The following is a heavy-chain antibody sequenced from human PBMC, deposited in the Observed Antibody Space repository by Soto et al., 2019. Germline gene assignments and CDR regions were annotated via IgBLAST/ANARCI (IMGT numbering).Heavy chain of an antibody. J-gene: IGHJ6*02. CDR1: GFTFTSSA. CDR3: AATGGEQQLGHYYYYGMDV. Sequence: VASVKVSCKASGFTFTSSAVQWVRQARGQRLEWIGWIVVGSGNTNYAQKFQERVTITRDMSTSTAYMELSSLGSEDTAVYYCAATGGEQQLGHYYYYGMDVWGQGTTVTVSS. CDR2: IVVGSGNT. D-gene: IGHD6-13*01. V-gene: IGHV1-58*01.